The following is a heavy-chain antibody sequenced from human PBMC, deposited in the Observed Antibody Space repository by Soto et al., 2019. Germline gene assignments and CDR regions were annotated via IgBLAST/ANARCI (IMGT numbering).Heavy chain of an antibody. CDR2: INGGNGKT. CDR3: ARDVAAAGLDY. D-gene: IGHD6-13*01. CDR1: GYTFTNYA. V-gene: IGHV1-3*01. Sequence: ASVKVSCKASGYTFTNYAMHWVRQAPGQRLEWMGWINGGNGKTKYSQQFRGRVTITRDTSASTAYMELSSLRSEDTAVYYCARDVAAAGLDYWGQGTLVTVSS. J-gene: IGHJ4*02.